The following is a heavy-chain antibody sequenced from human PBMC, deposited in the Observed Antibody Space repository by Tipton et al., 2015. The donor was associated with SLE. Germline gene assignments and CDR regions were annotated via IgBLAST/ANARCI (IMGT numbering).Heavy chain of an antibody. CDR2: INSDESST. V-gene: IGHV3-74*01. CDR3: ARDLWYLGYYYMDV. Sequence: SLRLSCAASGFIFSDHWMHWVRQAPGKGLVWVSHINSDESSTSYADSVKGRFTISRDNSKNTLYLQMNSPRAEDTAVYYCARDLWYLGYYYMDVWGKGTTVTVSS. J-gene: IGHJ6*03. CDR1: GFIFSDHW. D-gene: IGHD2-15*01.